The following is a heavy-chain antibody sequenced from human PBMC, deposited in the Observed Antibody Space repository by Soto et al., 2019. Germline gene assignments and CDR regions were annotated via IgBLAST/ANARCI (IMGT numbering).Heavy chain of an antibody. Sequence: EVQLVESGGGLVQPGGSLRLSCAASGFTFSTNNMNWVRQAPGKGLEWVSYIRSDSSTIYYADSVKGRFTISRDNAKNSRYLQMNSLRAEATAVYYWVKVGYNNGRYEGFDYWGQGTLVTVSS. CDR1: GFTFSTNN. J-gene: IGHJ4*02. D-gene: IGHD3-9*01. CDR3: VKVGYNNGRYEGFDY. V-gene: IGHV3-48*01. CDR2: IRSDSSTI.